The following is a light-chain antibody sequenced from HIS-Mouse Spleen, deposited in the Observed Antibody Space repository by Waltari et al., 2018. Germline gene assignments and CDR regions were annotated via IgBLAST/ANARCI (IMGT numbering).Light chain of an antibody. J-gene: IGLJ2*01. CDR3: AAWDDSLNVV. CDR2: SNN. Sequence: QSVLTQPPSASGTPGQRVTISCSGSSSNIGSNTVNWYQQLPGTAPKPLIYSNNQRPSGVPARFSGSKSGTSASLAISGLQSEDEADYYCAAWDDSLNVVFGGGTKLTVL. V-gene: IGLV1-44*01. CDR1: SSNIGSNT.